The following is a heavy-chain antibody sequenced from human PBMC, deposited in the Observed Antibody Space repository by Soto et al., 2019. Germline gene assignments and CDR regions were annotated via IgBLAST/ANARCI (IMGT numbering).Heavy chain of an antibody. Sequence: GGSLRLSCAASGFTFSSYAMSWVRQAPGKGLEWVSAISGSGGSTYYADSVKGRFTISRDNSKNTLYLQMNSLRAEDTSVYYCAKDCTGPYSSSAVCSWGQGTLVTVSS. J-gene: IGHJ5*02. CDR1: GFTFSSYA. V-gene: IGHV3-23*01. CDR3: AKDCTGPYSSSAVCS. CDR2: ISGSGGST. D-gene: IGHD6-6*01.